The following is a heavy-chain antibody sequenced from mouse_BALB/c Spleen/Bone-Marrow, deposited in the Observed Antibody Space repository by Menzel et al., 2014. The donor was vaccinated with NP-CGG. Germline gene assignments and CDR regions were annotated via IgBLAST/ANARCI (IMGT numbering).Heavy chain of an antibody. J-gene: IGHJ2*01. Sequence: VHLVESGAELAKPGASVKMSCKASGYTFTSYWMHWVKQGPGQGLEWIGYINPSTGYTEYNQKFKDKATLTADKSSSTAYMQLSSLTSEDSAVYYCARSRTGTYFDYWGQGTTLTVSS. CDR3: ARSRTGTYFDY. CDR2: INPSTGYT. V-gene: IGHV1-7*01. D-gene: IGHD4-1*01. CDR1: GYTFTSYW.